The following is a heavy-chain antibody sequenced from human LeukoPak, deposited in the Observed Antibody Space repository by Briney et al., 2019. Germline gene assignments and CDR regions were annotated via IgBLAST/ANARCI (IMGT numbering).Heavy chain of an antibody. J-gene: IGHJ4*02. CDR1: GFTFSSYS. D-gene: IGHD3-3*01. Sequence: PGGSLRLSCAASGFTFSSYSMNWVRQAPGKGLEWVSSISSSSSYIYYADSVKGRFTISRDNAKNSLYLQMNSLRAEDTAVYYCARLILPEAYSDFWSGYYPWGQGTLVTVSS. CDR2: ISSSSSYI. V-gene: IGHV3-21*01. CDR3: ARLILPEAYSDFWSGYYP.